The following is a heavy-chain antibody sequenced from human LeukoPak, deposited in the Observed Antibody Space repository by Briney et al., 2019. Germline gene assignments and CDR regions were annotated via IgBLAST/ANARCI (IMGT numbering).Heavy chain of an antibody. CDR1: GFTFSSYS. CDR3: ARGGGGGNRYNYYYYYYMDV. V-gene: IGHV3-21*04. Sequence: GGSLRLSCAASGFTFSSYSMNWVRQAPGKGLEWVSSISSSSSYIYYADSVKGRFTISRDNSKNTLYLQMNSLRAEDTAVYYCARGGGGGNRYNYYYYYYMDVWGKGTTVTISS. D-gene: IGHD4-23*01. CDR2: ISSSSSYI. J-gene: IGHJ6*03.